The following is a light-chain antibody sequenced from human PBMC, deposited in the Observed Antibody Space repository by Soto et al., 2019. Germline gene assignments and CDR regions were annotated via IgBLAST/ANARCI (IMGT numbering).Light chain of an antibody. CDR3: QQSYTIHWK. Sequence: DIQMTQSPSSLSASIGDTVTITCRASQSINNFLNWYQHRPGKAPQLLIYGASTLQSGVPSGFSGSGSGTDFTLTISSLQPADFEIYYCQQSYTIHWKFGNGTKVDI. CDR2: GAS. J-gene: IGKJ1*01. V-gene: IGKV1-39*01. CDR1: QSINNF.